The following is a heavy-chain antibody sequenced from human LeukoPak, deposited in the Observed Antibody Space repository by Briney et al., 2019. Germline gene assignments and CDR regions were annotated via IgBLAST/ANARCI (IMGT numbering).Heavy chain of an antibody. CDR2: IYWSSSGT. Sequence: GGSLRLSCVVSGFNSEDHAMHWVRQAPGKGLEWVSGIYWSSSGTGYADSVKGRFTVSSDSAKNSLYLQMDSLRAEDTAVYYCARGFDRSGDYHHFDVWGQGTLVTVSS. V-gene: IGHV3-9*02. CDR3: ARGFDRSGDYHHFDV. D-gene: IGHD3-9*01. CDR1: GFNSEDHA. J-gene: IGHJ4*02.